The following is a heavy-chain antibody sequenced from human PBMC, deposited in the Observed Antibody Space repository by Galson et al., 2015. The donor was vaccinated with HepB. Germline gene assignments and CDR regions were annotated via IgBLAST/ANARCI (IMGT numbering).Heavy chain of an antibody. Sequence: SVKVSCKASGYTFTGYYMHWVRQAPGQGLEWMGWINPNSGGTNYAQKFQGRVTMTRDTSISTAYMELSRLRSDDTAVYYCARDLWFGEFPAVGDYYYYGMDVWGQGTTVTVSS. CDR2: INPNSGGT. D-gene: IGHD3-10*01. V-gene: IGHV1-2*02. CDR3: ARDLWFGEFPAVGDYYYYGMDV. CDR1: GYTFTGYY. J-gene: IGHJ6*02.